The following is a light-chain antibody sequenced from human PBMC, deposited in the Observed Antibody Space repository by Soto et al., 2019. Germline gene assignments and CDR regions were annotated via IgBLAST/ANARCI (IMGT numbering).Light chain of an antibody. CDR2: DVT. Sequence: QSVLTQPRSVSGSPGQSVAISCTGTSSDVGGYNYVSWYQQHPGKAPKRIIYDVTKRPSGVPDRFSGSSSGNTASLTISGLQAEDEADYFCCSYAGSYSYVFGTGTKVTV. J-gene: IGLJ1*01. V-gene: IGLV2-11*01. CDR3: CSYAGSYSYV. CDR1: SSDVGGYNY.